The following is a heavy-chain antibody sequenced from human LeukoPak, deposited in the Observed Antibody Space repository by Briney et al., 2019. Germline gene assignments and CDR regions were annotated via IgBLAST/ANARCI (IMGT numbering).Heavy chain of an antibody. J-gene: IGHJ6*03. CDR1: GYTFTSYY. D-gene: IGHD3-22*01. CDR2: INPSGGST. CDR3: ARDYYYDSSGYYYPDMDV. V-gene: IGHV1-46*01. Sequence: ASVKVSCTASGYTFTSYYMHWVRQAPGQGLEGMGIINPSGGSTSYAQKFQGRVTMTRDTSTSTVYMELSSLRSEDTAVYYCARDYYYDSSGYYYPDMDVWGKGTTVTVSS.